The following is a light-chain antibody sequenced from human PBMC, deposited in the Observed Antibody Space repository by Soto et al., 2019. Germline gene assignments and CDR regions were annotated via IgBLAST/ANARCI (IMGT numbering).Light chain of an antibody. J-gene: IGKJ2*01. CDR2: TAS. CDR1: QSIVSY. Sequence: DIQMTQSPSSLSASVGDRVTITCRASQSIVSYLNWYQQKPGKAPKLLIYTASSLQSGVPSRFSGSGSGTDFIFTISSLQPEDFATYYCQQSYTTPYTFGPGTKLEIK. V-gene: IGKV1-39*01. CDR3: QQSYTTPYT.